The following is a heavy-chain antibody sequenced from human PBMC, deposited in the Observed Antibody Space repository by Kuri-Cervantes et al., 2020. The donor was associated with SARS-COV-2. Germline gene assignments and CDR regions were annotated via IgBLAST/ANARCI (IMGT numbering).Heavy chain of an antibody. CDR2: ISYDGSNK. CDR1: GFTFSSYG. D-gene: IGHD4-23*01. J-gene: IGHJ4*02. V-gene: IGHV3-30*03. CDR3: ARYGGQSRGVFDY. Sequence: GGSLRLSCAASGFTFSSYGMHWVRQAPGKGPEWVAVISYDGSNKYYADSVKGRFTISRDNSKNTLYLQMNSLRAADTAVYYCARYGGQSRGVFDYWGQGTLVTVSS.